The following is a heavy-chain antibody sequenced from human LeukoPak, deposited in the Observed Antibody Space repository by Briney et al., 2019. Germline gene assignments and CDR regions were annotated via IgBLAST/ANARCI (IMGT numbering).Heavy chain of an antibody. CDR3: ARIGGQWRRPFDY. CDR2: IYYSGST. D-gene: IGHD6-19*01. CDR1: GGSISSYY. J-gene: IGHJ4*02. Sequence: PSETLSLTCTVSGGSISSYYWSWIRQPPGKGLEWIGYIYYSGSTNYNPSLKSRVTISVDTSKNQFSLKLSSVTAADTAVYYCARIGGQWRRPFDYWGQGTLVTVSS. V-gene: IGHV4-59*08.